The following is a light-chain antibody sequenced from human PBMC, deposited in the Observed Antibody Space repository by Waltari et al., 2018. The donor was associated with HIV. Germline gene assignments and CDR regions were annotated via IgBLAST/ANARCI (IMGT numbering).Light chain of an antibody. CDR1: QSVSSSY. J-gene: IGKJ1*01. CDR2: RAS. Sequence: ESVLTQSPGTLSLSPGERATLSCRASQSVSSSYLAWYQQQPGQAPRLLIYRASTRATGIPDRFSGSGSGTDFTLTISRLEPEDFAVYYGQQYGSASWTFGQGTKVEIK. V-gene: IGKV3-20*01. CDR3: QQYGSASWT.